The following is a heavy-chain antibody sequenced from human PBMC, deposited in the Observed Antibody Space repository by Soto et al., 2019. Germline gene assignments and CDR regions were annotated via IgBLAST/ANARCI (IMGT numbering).Heavy chain of an antibody. CDR2: ISAYNGNT. V-gene: IGHV1-18*01. D-gene: IGHD6-13*01. CDR1: GYTFTSYG. J-gene: IGHJ6*02. CDR3: ARDKSGSSWYSTMPKYGMDV. Sequence: QVQLVQSGAEVKKPGASVKVSCKASGYTFTSYGISWVRQAPGQGLEWMGWISAYNGNTNYAQKLQGIVTMTTDTSTITAYMELRSLRSDDTAVYYCARDKSGSSWYSTMPKYGMDVWGQGTTVTVSS.